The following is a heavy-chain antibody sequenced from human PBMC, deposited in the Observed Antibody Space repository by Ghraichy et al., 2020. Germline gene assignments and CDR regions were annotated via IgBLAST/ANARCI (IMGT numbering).Heavy chain of an antibody. D-gene: IGHD3-16*02. CDR1: GFSFTTYA. CDR3: ATRYTSSPGSYYFGMHV. J-gene: IGHJ6*02. V-gene: IGHV3-23*01. Sequence: GGSLRLSCAASGFSFTTYAVTWVRQAPGKGLEWVAAISVSGDRTDFADSVKGRFTISRDGSKNTVYLQMNSLRVGDTAVYYCATRYTSSPGSYYFGMHVWGQGTTVTVSS. CDR2: ISVSGDRT.